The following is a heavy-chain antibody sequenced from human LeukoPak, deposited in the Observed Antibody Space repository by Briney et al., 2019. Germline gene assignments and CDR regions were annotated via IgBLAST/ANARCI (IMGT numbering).Heavy chain of an antibody. J-gene: IGHJ4*02. Sequence: SETLSLTCTVSGGSISSGGYYWSWIRQHPGKGLEWIGYIYYSGSTYYNPSLKSRVTISVDTSKNQFSLKLSSVTAADTAAYYCAGVNYYDSSDQLDYWGQGTLVTVSS. V-gene: IGHV4-31*03. CDR3: AGVNYYDSSDQLDY. CDR1: GGSISSGGYY. D-gene: IGHD3-22*01. CDR2: IYYSGST.